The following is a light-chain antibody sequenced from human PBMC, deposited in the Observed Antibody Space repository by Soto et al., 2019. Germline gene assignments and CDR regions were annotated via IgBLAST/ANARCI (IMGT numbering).Light chain of an antibody. CDR3: NSYADNNTYV. CDR2: DVS. CDR1: SSDVGRYNF. J-gene: IGLJ1*01. V-gene: IGLV2-8*01. Sequence: QSALTQPPSASGSPGQSVTISCTGTSSDVGRYNFVSWYQHHPGKAPKLMIYDVSQRPSGVPDRFSGSKSGNTASLTVSGLQAEDEADYYCNSYADNNTYVFGTGTKLTVL.